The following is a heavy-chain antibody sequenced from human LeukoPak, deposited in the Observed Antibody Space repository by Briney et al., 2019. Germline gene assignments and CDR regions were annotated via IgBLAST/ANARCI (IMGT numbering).Heavy chain of an antibody. CDR3: ARYDDSSGFYPNDAFDI. D-gene: IGHD3-22*01. V-gene: IGHV4-59*01. CDR1: GGSISSYY. CDR2: NYYIGST. J-gene: IGHJ3*02. Sequence: SETLSLTCTVSGGSISSYYWSWIRQPPGKGLEWIGYNYYIGSTNYNPSLKGRVTISVDRSKNQFSLKLSSVTAADTAVYYCARYDDSSGFYPNDAFDIWGQGTMVTVSS.